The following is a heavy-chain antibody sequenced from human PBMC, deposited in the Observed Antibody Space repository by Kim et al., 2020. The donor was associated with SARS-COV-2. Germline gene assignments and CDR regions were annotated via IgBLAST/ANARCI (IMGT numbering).Heavy chain of an antibody. V-gene: IGHV3-9*01. D-gene: IGHD2-15*01. J-gene: IGHJ4*02. Sequence: GGSLRLSCAASGFTFGDYAMHWVRQAPGKGPEWVSGISWNSGSIGYADSVKGRFTISRDNAKNTLYLQMNSLRAEDTALYYCAKGYCSGGSCLGDYWGQGTLVTVSS. CDR3: AKGYCSGGSCLGDY. CDR1: GFTFGDYA. CDR2: ISWNSGSI.